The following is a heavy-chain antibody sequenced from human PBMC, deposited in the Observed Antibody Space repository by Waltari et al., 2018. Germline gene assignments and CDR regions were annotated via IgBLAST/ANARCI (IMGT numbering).Heavy chain of an antibody. D-gene: IGHD7-27*01. Sequence: VRLDQWGTELVEPWETLSLTCAVYEGSFSACFWSWVRQVPGKGLEWIGEINHGLTTDYNPSLKSRLFMSVDSSKNQFSLMLSSVTAADTAVYYCVRLVLTGNNWFDPWGQGTLVTVSS. CDR2: INHGLTT. J-gene: IGHJ5*02. CDR1: EGSFSACF. CDR3: VRLVLTGNNWFDP. V-gene: IGHV4-34*01.